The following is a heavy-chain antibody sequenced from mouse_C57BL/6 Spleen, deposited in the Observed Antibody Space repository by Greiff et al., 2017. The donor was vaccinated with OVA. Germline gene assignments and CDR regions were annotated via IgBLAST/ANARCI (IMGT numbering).Heavy chain of an antibody. D-gene: IGHD2-13*01. CDR1: GFTFSSYA. Sequence: EVKLVESGGGLVKPGGSLKLSCAASGFTFSSYAMSWVRQTPEKRLEWVATISDGGSYTYYPDNVKGRFTISRDNAKNNLYLQMSHLKSEDTAMYYCASGEADYWGQGTTLTGSS. CDR3: ASGEADY. V-gene: IGHV5-4*03. CDR2: ISDGGSYT. J-gene: IGHJ2*01.